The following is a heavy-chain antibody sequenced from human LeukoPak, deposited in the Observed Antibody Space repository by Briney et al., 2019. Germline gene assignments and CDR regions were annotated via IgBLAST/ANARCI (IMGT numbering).Heavy chain of an antibody. CDR1: GFTFSSYA. J-gene: IGHJ4*02. D-gene: IGHD2-2*01. Sequence: GGSLRLSCAASGFTFSSYAMSWVRQAPGKGLEWVSGISGSGGRTHYADSVKGRFTISRDNSKNTLYLQMNSLRAEDTAVYYCAKDGAGSQSYCSSTSCYVDYWGQGTLVTVSS. V-gene: IGHV3-23*01. CDR2: ISGSGGRT. CDR3: AKDGAGSQSYCSSTSCYVDY.